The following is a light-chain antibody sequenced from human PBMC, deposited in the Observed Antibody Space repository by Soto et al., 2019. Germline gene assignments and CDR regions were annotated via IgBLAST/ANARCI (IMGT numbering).Light chain of an antibody. J-gene: IGKJ4*01. CDR2: DAS. CDR1: QSVSSY. Sequence: EIVLTQSPATLSLSPGERATLSCRASQSVSSYLAWYQQKPGQAPRLLIYDASSRASAIPARFSGSGSGTDFTLTISSLEPEDFAVYYCQPRSNWPLTFGGGTKVEIK. CDR3: QPRSNWPLT. V-gene: IGKV3-11*01.